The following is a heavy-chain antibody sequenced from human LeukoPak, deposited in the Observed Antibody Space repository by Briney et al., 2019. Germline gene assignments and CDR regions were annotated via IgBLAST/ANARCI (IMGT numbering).Heavy chain of an antibody. CDR2: ISYDGSNK. J-gene: IGHJ4*02. D-gene: IGHD3-16*02. Sequence: GRSLRRSCAASGFTFSSYGMHWVRQAPGKGLEWVAVISYDGSNKYYADSVKGRFTISRDNSKITLYLQMNSLRAEDTAVYYCAKDHHDYVWGSYRYTIGFDYWGQGTLVTVSS. CDR3: AKDHHDYVWGSYRYTIGFDY. CDR1: GFTFSSYG. V-gene: IGHV3-30*18.